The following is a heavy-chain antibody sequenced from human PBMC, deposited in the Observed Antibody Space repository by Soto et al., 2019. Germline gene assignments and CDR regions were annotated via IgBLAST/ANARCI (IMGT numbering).Heavy chain of an antibody. V-gene: IGHV4-34*01. CDR1: GGSFSGYY. J-gene: IGHJ2*01. CDR3: ARGRDNYGDYAWYFDL. D-gene: IGHD4-17*01. Sequence: QVQLQQWGAGLLKPSETLSLTCAVYGGSFSGYYWSWIRQPPGKGLEWIGEINHSGSTNYNPSLKSRVTISVDTSKNQFSLKLSSVTAADTAVHYCARGRDNYGDYAWYFDLWGRGTLVTVSS. CDR2: INHSGST.